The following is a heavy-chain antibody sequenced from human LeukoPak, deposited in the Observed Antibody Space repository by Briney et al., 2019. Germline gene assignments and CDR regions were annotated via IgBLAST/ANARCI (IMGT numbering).Heavy chain of an antibody. J-gene: IGHJ5*02. CDR3: ARAPLTMVRGSHNWYDP. V-gene: IGHV1-2*02. D-gene: IGHD3-10*01. CDR1: GYTFTCYY. Sequence: GASVKVSCKASGYTFTCYYMHWVRQAPGQGLEWMGWINPNSGGTNYAQKFQGRVTMTRDTSISTAYMELSRLRSDDTAVYYCARAPLTMVRGSHNWYDPWGQGTLVTVSS. CDR2: INPNSGGT.